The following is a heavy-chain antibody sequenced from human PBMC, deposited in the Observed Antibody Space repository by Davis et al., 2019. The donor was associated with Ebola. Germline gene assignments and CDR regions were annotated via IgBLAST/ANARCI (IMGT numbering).Heavy chain of an antibody. J-gene: IGHJ4*02. CDR1: GVSIIDHY. D-gene: IGHD2-2*01. V-gene: IGHV4-59*11. Sequence: ESLKISCTVSGVSIIDHYWSCIRQSPGKGLEWIGYIDYRGRSTYKPYLRSRITMSVDTSKNQFSLKLKSITAADTAVYYCARGGSPAMFKGVDEWGQGTLVTVVS. CDR3: ARGGSPAMFKGVDE. CDR2: IDYRGRS.